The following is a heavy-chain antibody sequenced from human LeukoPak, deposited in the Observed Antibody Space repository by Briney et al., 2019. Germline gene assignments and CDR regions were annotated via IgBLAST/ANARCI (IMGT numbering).Heavy chain of an antibody. J-gene: IGHJ4*02. V-gene: IGHV3-7*01. CDR2: IKQDGSEK. D-gene: IGHD3-22*01. CDR1: GFTFSSYW. Sequence: GGSLRPSCAASGFTFSSYWMSWVRQAPGKGLEWVANIKQDGSEKYYVDSVKGRFTISRDNAKNSLYLQMNSLRAEDTAVYYCARATNYYDSSGYLSYFDYWGQGTLVTVSS. CDR3: ARATNYYDSSGYLSYFDY.